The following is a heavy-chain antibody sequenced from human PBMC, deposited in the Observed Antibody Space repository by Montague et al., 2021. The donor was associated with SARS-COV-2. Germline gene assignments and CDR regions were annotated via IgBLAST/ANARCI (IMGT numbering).Heavy chain of an antibody. J-gene: IGHJ5*02. D-gene: IGHD2-21*02. CDR1: VGSISNYY. CDR3: ARAYCGGDCHVGP. Sequence: SETLSLTCTVSVGSISNYYWTWIRQPPWKGLEWIGYIYDSGSAXXXPSXRGRSTISVDTSNNQFSLRLSSVTAADTAVYYCARAYCGGDCHVGPWGQGILVTVSS. V-gene: IGHV4-59*01. CDR2: IYDSGSA.